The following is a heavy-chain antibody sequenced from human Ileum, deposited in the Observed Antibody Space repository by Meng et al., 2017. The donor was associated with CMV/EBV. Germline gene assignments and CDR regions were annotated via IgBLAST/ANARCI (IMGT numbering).Heavy chain of an antibody. Sequence: HITLRESGPSLVKPTHTLTLTCTFSGFSPTTDGVAVGCIRQPPGKALEWLALIYWNDVEHYSPSLKSRLTITKDTSKDQVVLTMANMDPVDTGTYYCIYGVAIFWGQGTLVTVSS. D-gene: IGHD2-15*01. CDR3: IYGVAIF. V-gene: IGHV2-5*04. CDR2: IYWNDVE. CDR1: GFSPTTDGVA. J-gene: IGHJ4*02.